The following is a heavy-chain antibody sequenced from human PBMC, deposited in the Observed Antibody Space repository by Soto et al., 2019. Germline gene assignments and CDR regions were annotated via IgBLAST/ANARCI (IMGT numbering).Heavy chain of an antibody. CDR1: GFSLSTCGVG. Sequence: QITLKESGPALVEPTQTLTLTCTFSGFSLSTCGVGVGWIRQPPGKALEWLDFIYWDDDKSYSPYLKSRLTITKDTSKNQVVRTMSFMDPLDTATYYGAYTGVGVGGNGYGCVDSWGQGTLVTVSS. CDR3: AYTGVGVGGNGYGCVDS. J-gene: IGHJ4*02. CDR2: IYWDDDK. V-gene: IGHV2-5*02. D-gene: IGHD1-26*01.